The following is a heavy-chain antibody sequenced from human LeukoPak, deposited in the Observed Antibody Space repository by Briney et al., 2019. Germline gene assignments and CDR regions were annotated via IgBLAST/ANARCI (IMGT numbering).Heavy chain of an antibody. V-gene: IGHV3-30-3*01. Sequence: GGSLRLSCAASGFTFSSYAMHWVRQAPGKGLGWVAVISYDGSNKYYADSVKGRFTISRDNSKNTLYLQMNSLRAEDTAVYYCARQTPSYFDYWGQGTLVTVSS. CDR3: ARQTPSYFDY. CDR1: GFTFSSYA. CDR2: ISYDGSNK. J-gene: IGHJ4*02.